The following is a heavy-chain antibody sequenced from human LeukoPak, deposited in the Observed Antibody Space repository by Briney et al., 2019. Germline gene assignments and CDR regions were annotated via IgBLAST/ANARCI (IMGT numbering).Heavy chain of an antibody. CDR3: GFSSSSGRYYYYYMDV. D-gene: IGHD6-6*01. V-gene: IGHV3-23*01. CDR2: ISGSGGST. J-gene: IGHJ6*03. CDR1: GFTFSSYA. Sequence: PGGSLRLSCAASGFTFSSYAMSWVRQAPGKGLEWVSAISGSGGSTYYADSVKGRFTISRDNSKNTLYLQMNSLRAEDTAVYYCGFSSSSGRYYYYYMDVWGKGTTVTVSS.